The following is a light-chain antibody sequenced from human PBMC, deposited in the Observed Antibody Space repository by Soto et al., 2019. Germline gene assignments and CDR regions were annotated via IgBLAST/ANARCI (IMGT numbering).Light chain of an antibody. CDR2: AAS. CDR3: QQYNSYWT. CDR1: QGIRND. J-gene: IGKJ1*01. V-gene: IGKV1-17*01. Sequence: DIPMTQSPSSLSASVGEIVTISCRASQGIRNDLGWYQQKPGKAPRRLIYAASSLQSGVPSRFSGSGSGTEFTLTISSLQPDDFATYYCQQYNSYWTLGQGTKVDIK.